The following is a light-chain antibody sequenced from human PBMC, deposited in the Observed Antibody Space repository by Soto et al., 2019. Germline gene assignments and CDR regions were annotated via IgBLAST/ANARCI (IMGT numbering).Light chain of an antibody. Sequence: AIRMTQSPSSFSASTGDRVTITCRASQGISSYLAWYQQKPGKAPKLLIYAASTLQSGVPSRFSGSGSGTDFTLTISSLQPDDFSTFYCQQYNNYPWTFGQGTKVEIK. V-gene: IGKV1-8*01. CDR2: AAS. CDR1: QGISSY. J-gene: IGKJ1*01. CDR3: QQYNNYPWT.